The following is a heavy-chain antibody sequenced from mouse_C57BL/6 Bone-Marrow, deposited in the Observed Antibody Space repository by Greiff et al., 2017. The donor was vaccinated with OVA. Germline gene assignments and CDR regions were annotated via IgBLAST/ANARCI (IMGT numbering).Heavy chain of an antibody. J-gene: IGHJ1*03. V-gene: IGHV1-80*01. CDR1: GYTFTSYW. D-gene: IGHD2-3*01. CDR3: ARRDGYSWYFDV. CDR2: IYPGDGDT. Sequence: QVQLQQPGAELVKPGASVKMSCKASGYTFTSYWITWVKQRPGQGLEWIGQIYPGDGDTNYNGKFKGKATLTADKSSSTAYMQLSSLTSEDSAVYFCARRDGYSWYFDVWGTGTTVTVSS.